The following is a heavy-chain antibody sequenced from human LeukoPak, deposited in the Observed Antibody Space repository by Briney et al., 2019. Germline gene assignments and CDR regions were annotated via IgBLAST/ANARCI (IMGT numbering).Heavy chain of an antibody. J-gene: IGHJ2*01. Sequence: SETLSLTCTVSGGSISSYYWSWIRQPPGKGLEWIGYIYYSGSTNYNPSLKSRVTISVDTSKNQFSLKLSSVTAADTAVYYCARDPYDSSGYTYWYFDLWGRGTLVTVSS. CDR1: GGSISSYY. CDR3: ARDPYDSSGYTYWYFDL. D-gene: IGHD3-22*01. V-gene: IGHV4-59*01. CDR2: IYYSGST.